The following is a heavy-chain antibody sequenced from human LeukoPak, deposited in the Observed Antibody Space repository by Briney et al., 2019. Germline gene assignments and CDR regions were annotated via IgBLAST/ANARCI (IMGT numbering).Heavy chain of an antibody. CDR1: GDSVSSISVA. CDR3: SLARSEYHYGMDV. Sequence: SQTLSLTCAISGDSVSSISVAWNWIRQSPSRGLEWLGRTYYRSKWYYEYAVSVKSRINTSPDTFKNQFSLQLTSVTPEDTAVYYCSLARSEYHYGMDVWGQGTTVTVSS. V-gene: IGHV6-1*01. CDR2: TYYRSKWYY. J-gene: IGHJ6*02.